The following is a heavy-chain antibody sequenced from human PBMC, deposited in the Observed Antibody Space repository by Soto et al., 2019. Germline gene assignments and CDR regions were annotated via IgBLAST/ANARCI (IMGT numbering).Heavy chain of an antibody. D-gene: IGHD6-13*01. CDR1: GFTVSSNY. CDR2: IYSGGST. Sequence: PGGSLRLSCAASGFTVSSNYMSWVRQAPGKGLEWVSVIYSGGSTYYADSVKGRFTISRDNSKNTLYLQMNSLRAEDTAVYYCARGIAAAGPYYFDYWGQGTLVTVSS. CDR3: ARGIAAAGPYYFDY. J-gene: IGHJ4*02. V-gene: IGHV3-66*01.